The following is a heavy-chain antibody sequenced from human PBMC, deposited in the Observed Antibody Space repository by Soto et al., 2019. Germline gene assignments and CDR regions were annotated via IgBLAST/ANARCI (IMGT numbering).Heavy chain of an antibody. D-gene: IGHD5-12*01. CDR2: IFPSDSET. J-gene: IGHJ3*02. V-gene: IGHV5-51*01. Sequence: KVSCQASGYTFTSYAMHWVRQMPGKGLEYLGIIFPSDSETKYSPSFQGQVTISSDASISAIYLHLSSLRASDTGMYYCARPIYSGYEVIEGRGFDIWGQGIMVTVSS. CDR3: ARPIYSGYEVIEGRGFDI. CDR1: GYTFTSYA.